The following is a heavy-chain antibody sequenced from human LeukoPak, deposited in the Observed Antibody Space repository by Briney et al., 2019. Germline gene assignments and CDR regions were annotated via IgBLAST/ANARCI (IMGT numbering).Heavy chain of an antibody. D-gene: IGHD2-2*01. CDR1: GFTFSSYS. Sequence: GGSLRLSCTASGFTFSSYSMNWVRQAPGKGLEWVSAISGSGGSTYYADSVKGRFTISRDNSKNTLYLQMNSLRAEDTAVYYCAKDSIYQLLPDKDAFDIWGQGTMVTVSS. V-gene: IGHV3-23*01. CDR3: AKDSIYQLLPDKDAFDI. J-gene: IGHJ3*02. CDR2: ISGSGGST.